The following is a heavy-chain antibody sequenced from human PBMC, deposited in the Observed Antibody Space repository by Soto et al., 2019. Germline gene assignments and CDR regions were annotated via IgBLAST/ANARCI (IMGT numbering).Heavy chain of an antibody. CDR2: ISRTSTYI. CDR3: ARDGPTIQLCSE. D-gene: IGHD3-16*01. Sequence: EVQLVQSGGGLVKPGESLRLSCVASGFSFNTYSMNWVRQAPGKGLEWVSSISRTSTYIYYADSVRGRFTISRDNAENSLYLQMDSLRADDTAVYYCARDGPTIQLCSEWGQGTLVTVSS. J-gene: IGHJ4*02. V-gene: IGHV3-21*01. CDR1: GFSFNTYS.